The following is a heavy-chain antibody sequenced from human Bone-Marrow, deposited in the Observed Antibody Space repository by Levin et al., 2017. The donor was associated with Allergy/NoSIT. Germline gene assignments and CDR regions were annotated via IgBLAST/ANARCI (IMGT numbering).Heavy chain of an antibody. V-gene: IGHV1-69*04. CDR1: GDTLSNFA. CDR2: IIPSLDIT. Sequence: SVKVSCKASGDTLSNFAITWVRQAPGHGLEWMGKIIPSLDITDFAHKFQGRVTITADTSTGTVYMDVRSLRSEDTAVYYCATELTRGGSNWYDTWGQGTLVSVSS. CDR3: ATELTRGGSNWYDT. D-gene: IGHD3-16*01. J-gene: IGHJ5*02.